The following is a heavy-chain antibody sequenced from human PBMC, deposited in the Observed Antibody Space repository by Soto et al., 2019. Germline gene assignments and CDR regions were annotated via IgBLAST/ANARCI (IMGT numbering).Heavy chain of an antibody. Sequence: SETLSLTCTVSGDSISSGGYYWSWIRQHPGKGLEWIGYIYYSGSTYYNPSLKSRVTISVDTSKNQFSLKLSSGNAADTAVYYCAREEGGGYDHRWFDPWGQGTLVTVS. CDR1: GDSISSGGYY. V-gene: IGHV4-31*03. D-gene: IGHD5-12*01. CDR3: AREEGGGYDHRWFDP. CDR2: IYYSGST. J-gene: IGHJ5*02.